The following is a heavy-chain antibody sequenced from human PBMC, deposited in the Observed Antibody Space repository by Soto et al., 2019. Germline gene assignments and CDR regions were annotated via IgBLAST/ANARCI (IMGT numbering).Heavy chain of an antibody. J-gene: IGHJ4*02. D-gene: IGHD6-13*01. CDR2: IRNEPKGYTT. CDR1: GFTFSDHY. Sequence: EVQLVESGGGLVQPGGSLRLSCAASGFTFSDHYMDWVRQAPGKGRDGVGRIRNEPKGYTTEYAASVKGRFTISRYDSENSLYLQMNNLKTEDTAVYYCVRNLAAGGTFYFDYWGQGALVTVSS. V-gene: IGHV3-72*01. CDR3: VRNLAAGGTFYFDY.